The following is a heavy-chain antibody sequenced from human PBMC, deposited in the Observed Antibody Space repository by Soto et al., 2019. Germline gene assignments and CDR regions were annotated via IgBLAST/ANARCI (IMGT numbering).Heavy chain of an antibody. CDR2: ISGSGGRT. CDR3: AKGGYYSLFDI. CDR1: GFPFSSYA. Sequence: GGSLRLSCVASGFPFSSYAMSWVRQTPGKGLEWVSGISGSGGRTYYADSVKGRLTISRDNSNNTLSLQMHILGVEDTAVYFCAKGGYYSLFDIWGQGTVVTVSS. J-gene: IGHJ3*02. D-gene: IGHD3-16*01. V-gene: IGHV3-23*01.